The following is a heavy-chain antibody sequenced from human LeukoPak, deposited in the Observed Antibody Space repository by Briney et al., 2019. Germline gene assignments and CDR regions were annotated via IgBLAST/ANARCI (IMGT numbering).Heavy chain of an antibody. CDR1: GGSISSGGYS. D-gene: IGHD1-7*01. CDR3: ARDRGGSDWNYQFDY. V-gene: IGHV4-30-4*07. J-gene: IGHJ4*02. CDR2: IYYSGTT. Sequence: PSETLSLTCAVSGGSISSGGYSWSWIRQPPGKGLEWIGYIYYSGTTYYNPSLKSRVTISVDTSRNQFSLKLSSLTAADTAVYYCARDRGGSDWNYQFDYWGQGTLVTVSS.